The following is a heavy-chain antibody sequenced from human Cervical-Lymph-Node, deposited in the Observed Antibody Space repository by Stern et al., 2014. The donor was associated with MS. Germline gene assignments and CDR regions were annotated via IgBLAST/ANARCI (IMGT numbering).Heavy chain of an antibody. CDR1: GGSVGSGSYD. V-gene: IGHV4-61*02. CDR3: ARDKEDTNMAFRYFDN. D-gene: IGHD5-18*01. J-gene: IGHJ4*02. CDR2: IYTTGST. Sequence: VQLVESGPGLVKPSQTLSLTCTVSGGSVGSGSYDWSWIRQPAGKGLEWIGRIYTTGSTYYNPSLKSRASISIDTSKNQFSLNLTSVTAADTAVYYCARDKEDTNMAFRYFDNWGQGTLVTVSS.